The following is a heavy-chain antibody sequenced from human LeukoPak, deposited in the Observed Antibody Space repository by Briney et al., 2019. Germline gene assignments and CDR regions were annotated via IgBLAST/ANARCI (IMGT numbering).Heavy chain of an antibody. Sequence: SETLSLTCAVSGYSISSSNWWGWIRQPPGKGLEWIGYIYYSGSTYYNPSLKSRVTMSVDTSKNQFSLKLSSVTAADTAVYYCARGRIQLWLRPYYFDYWGQGTLVTVSS. CDR2: IYYSGST. V-gene: IGHV4-28*03. CDR1: GYSISSSNW. D-gene: IGHD5-18*01. CDR3: ARGRIQLWLRPYYFDY. J-gene: IGHJ4*02.